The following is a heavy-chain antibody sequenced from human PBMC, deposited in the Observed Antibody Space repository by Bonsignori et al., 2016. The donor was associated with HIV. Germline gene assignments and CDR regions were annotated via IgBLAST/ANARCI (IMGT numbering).Heavy chain of an antibody. J-gene: IGHJ4*02. D-gene: IGHD3-22*01. CDR3: ARATRFSYYYDSSGYYFLG. Sequence: RQAPGKGLEWIGYIYYSGSTYYNPSLKSRVTISVDTSKNQFSLKLSSVTAADTAVYYCARATRFSYYYDSSGYYFLGWGQGTLVTVSS. V-gene: IGHV4-30-4*01. CDR2: IYYSGST.